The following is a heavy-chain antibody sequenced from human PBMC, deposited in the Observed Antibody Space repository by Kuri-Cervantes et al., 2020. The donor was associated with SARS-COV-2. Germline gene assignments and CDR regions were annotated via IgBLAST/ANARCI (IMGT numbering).Heavy chain of an antibody. CDR1: GFTFSSYA. V-gene: IGHV3-23*01. CDR3: AKVQQLGSSWYWFDP. CDR2: ISGSGGST. D-gene: IGHD6-13*01. J-gene: IGHJ5*02. Sequence: GSLKISCAASGFTFSSYAMSWVRQAPGKGLEWVSAISGSGGSTYYADSVKGRFTISRDNSKNTLYLQMNSLRAEDTAVYYCAKVQQLGSSWYWFDPWGQGTLVTVSS.